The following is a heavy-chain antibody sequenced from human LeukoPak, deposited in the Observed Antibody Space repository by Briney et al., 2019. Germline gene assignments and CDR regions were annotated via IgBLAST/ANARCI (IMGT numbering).Heavy chain of an antibody. D-gene: IGHD6-19*01. CDR3: ASAVAGPMNNGD. V-gene: IGHV4-59*01. CDR1: GGSIISYY. Sequence: SETLSLTCTVSGGSIISYYWSWIRQPPGKGLEGIGDIYYSGSTNYNPSLNSRVTISVDTSKNQFSLKLSSVTAADTAVYYCASAVAGPMNNGDWGQGTLVTVSS. J-gene: IGHJ4*02. CDR2: IYYSGST.